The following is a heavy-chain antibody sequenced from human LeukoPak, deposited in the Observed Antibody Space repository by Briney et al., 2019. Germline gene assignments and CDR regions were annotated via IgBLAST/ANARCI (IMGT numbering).Heavy chain of an antibody. CDR1: GGSISSGGYS. J-gene: IGHJ5*02. CDR3: ARGRRGYYDSSGTEVSWFDP. Sequence: KPSETLSLTCTVSGGSISSGGYSWSWIRQHPGKGLEWIGYIYYSGSTYYNPSLKSRVTISVDTSKNQFSLKLSSVTAADTAVYYCARGRRGYYDSSGTEVSWFDPWGQGTLVTVSS. D-gene: IGHD3-22*01. V-gene: IGHV4-31*03. CDR2: IYYSGST.